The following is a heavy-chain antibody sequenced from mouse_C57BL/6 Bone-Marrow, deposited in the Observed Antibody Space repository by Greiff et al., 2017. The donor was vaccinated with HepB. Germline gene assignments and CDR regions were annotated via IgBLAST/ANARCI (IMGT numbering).Heavy chain of an antibody. J-gene: IGHJ3*01. CDR2: IYPGSGST. CDR3: AKKPHYDPLIAY. Sequence: QVQLQQPGAELVKPGASVKMSCKASGYTFTSYWITWVKQRPGQGLEWIGDIYPGSGSTNYNGKFKSKATLTVDTSSSTAYMQLSSLTSEDSAVYYCAKKPHYDPLIAYWGQGTLVTVSA. D-gene: IGHD2-4*01. V-gene: IGHV1-55*01. CDR1: GYTFTSYW.